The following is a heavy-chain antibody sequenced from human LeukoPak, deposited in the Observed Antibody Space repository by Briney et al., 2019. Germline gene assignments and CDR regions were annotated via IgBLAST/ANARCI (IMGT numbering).Heavy chain of an antibody. CDR1: GFTFDNYG. J-gene: IGHJ3*02. CDR2: INWNGGST. Sequence: GGSLRLSCAASGFTFDNYGMSWVRQAPGKGLEWVSGINWNGGSTGYADSVKGRFTISRDNPKNSLYLQMNSLRAEDTALYYCARIDTYYYDSSGYYSAFDIWGQGTIVTVSS. CDR3: ARIDTYYYDSSGYYSAFDI. D-gene: IGHD3-22*01. V-gene: IGHV3-20*04.